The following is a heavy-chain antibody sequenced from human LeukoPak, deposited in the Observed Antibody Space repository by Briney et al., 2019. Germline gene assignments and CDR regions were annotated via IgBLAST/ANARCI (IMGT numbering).Heavy chain of an antibody. D-gene: IGHD1-7*01. Sequence: ASVKVSCKASGYTFTSYYMHWVRQAPGQGLEWMGIINPSGGSTSYAQKFQGRVTITADKSTSTAYMELSSLRSEDTAVYYCAISRNNWNYEWGTDYWGQGTLVTVSS. CDR3: AISRNNWNYEWGTDY. J-gene: IGHJ4*02. CDR1: GYTFTSYY. CDR2: INPSGGST. V-gene: IGHV1-46*01.